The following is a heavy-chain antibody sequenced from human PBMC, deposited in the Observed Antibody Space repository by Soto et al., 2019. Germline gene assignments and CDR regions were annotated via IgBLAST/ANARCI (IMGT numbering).Heavy chain of an antibody. CDR1: GYTFTSYD. D-gene: IGHD4-17*01. CDR3: ERFTVTRLFDP. Sequence: ASVKVSCKASGYTFTSYDINWVRQATGQGLEWMGWRNPNSGNTGYAQKFQGRVTMTRNTTRSTADMELSSLRSEGTAVYYCERFTVTRLFDPWGQGTLVTVSS. J-gene: IGHJ5*02. CDR2: RNPNSGNT. V-gene: IGHV1-8*01.